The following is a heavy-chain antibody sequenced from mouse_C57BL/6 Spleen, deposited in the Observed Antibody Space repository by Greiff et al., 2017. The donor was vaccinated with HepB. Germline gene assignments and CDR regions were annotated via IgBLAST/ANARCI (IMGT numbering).Heavy chain of an antibody. D-gene: IGHD1-1*01. J-gene: IGHJ1*03. Sequence: EVMLVESGEGLVKPGGSLKLSCAASGFTFSSYAMSWVRQTPEKRLEWVAYISSGGDYIYYADTVKGRFTISRDNARNTLYLQMSSLKSEDTAMYYCTRDDLNYYGSSYWYFDVWGTGTTVTVSS. CDR3: TRDDLNYYGSSYWYFDV. CDR1: GFTFSSYA. V-gene: IGHV5-9-1*02. CDR2: ISSGGDYI.